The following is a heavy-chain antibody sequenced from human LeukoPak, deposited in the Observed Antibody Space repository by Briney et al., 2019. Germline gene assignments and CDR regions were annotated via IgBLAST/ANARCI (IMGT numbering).Heavy chain of an antibody. Sequence: GGSLRLSCAASGFSLNNYAMNWVRQAPGKGLEWVGRIKSKTAGGTTDYAAPVKGRFTISRDDSKNTLYLQMNSLKTEDTAVYYCTSPRPPDYWGQGTLVTVSS. CDR3: TSPRPPDY. V-gene: IGHV3-15*01. J-gene: IGHJ4*02. CDR1: GFSLNNYA. CDR2: IKSKTAGGTT.